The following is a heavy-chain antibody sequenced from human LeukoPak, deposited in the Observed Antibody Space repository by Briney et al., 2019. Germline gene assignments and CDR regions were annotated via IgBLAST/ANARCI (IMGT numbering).Heavy chain of an antibody. D-gene: IGHD4-17*01. V-gene: IGHV4-34*01. CDR3: ARRSNPGDYRWFDP. CDR1: GGSFTNYY. J-gene: IGHJ5*02. CDR2: INHSGST. Sequence: SETLSLTCAVYGGSFTNYYWSWIRLPPGKGLEWIGEINHSGSTSYNPSLESRVTISVDTSKNQFSLKLSSVTAADTAVYYCARRSNPGDYRWFDPWGQGTLVTVSS.